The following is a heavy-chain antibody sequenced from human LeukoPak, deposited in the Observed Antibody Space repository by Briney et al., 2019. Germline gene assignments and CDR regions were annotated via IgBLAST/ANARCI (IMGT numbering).Heavy chain of an antibody. CDR1: GFSFDDNA. CDR3: AKDNQGGGFQH. CDR2: ISGDGATT. J-gene: IGHJ1*01. V-gene: IGHV3-43*02. D-gene: IGHD3-16*01. Sequence: GGSLRLSCAASGFSFDDNAMYWVRQAPGKGLEWVSLISGDGATTYYADSVKGRFNISRDNSKSSLYLQMNSLRSEDSALYYCAKDNQGGGFQHWGQGTLVTVSS.